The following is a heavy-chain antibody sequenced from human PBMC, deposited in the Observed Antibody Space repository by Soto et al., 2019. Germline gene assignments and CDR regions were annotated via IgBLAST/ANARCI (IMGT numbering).Heavy chain of an antibody. CDR1: GGSISSYY. Sequence: PSETLSLTCTVSGGSISSYYWSWIRQPPGKGLEWIGYIYYSGSTNYNPSLKSRVTISVDTSKNQFSLKLSSVTAADTAVYYCARYLPHYYYDSTYFDNWGQGALVTVSS. V-gene: IGHV4-59*08. D-gene: IGHD3-22*01. CDR2: IYYSGST. CDR3: ARYLPHYYYDSTYFDN. J-gene: IGHJ4*02.